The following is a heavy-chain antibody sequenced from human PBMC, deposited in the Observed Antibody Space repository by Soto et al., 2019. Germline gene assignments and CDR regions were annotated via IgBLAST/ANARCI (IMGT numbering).Heavy chain of an antibody. CDR2: ISGSGDAT. D-gene: IGHD5-12*01. V-gene: IGHV3-23*01. CDR1: GFTFPRHA. J-gene: IGHJ4*02. Sequence: GGSLRLSCAASGFTFPRHAMSWVRQAPGKGLEWVSGISGSGDATYYADSVEGRFTISRDNSQNTLYLQMNSLRDEDTAIYYCTRELVTTIIGYWGQGTLVTVSS. CDR3: TRELVTTIIGY.